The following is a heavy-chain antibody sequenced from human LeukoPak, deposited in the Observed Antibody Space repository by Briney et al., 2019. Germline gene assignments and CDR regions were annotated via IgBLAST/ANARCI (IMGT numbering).Heavy chain of an antibody. J-gene: IGHJ5*02. V-gene: IGHV4-39*01. CDR3: ASLNYYGSGSYLGP. CDR2: IYYSGST. D-gene: IGHD3-10*01. CDR1: AGSISSGTYY. Sequence: SETLSLTCTVSAGSISSGTYYWGLIRQPPGKGLEWIGSIYYSGSTYYNPSLKSRVTISVDTSKNQFSLKLSSVTAADTAVYYCASLNYYGSGSYLGPWGQGTLVTVSS.